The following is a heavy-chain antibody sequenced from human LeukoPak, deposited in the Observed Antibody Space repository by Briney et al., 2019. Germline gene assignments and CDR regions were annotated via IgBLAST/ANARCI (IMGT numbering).Heavy chain of an antibody. CDR1: GGSISSYY. Sequence: PSETLSLTCTVSGGSISSYYLSWIRQPPGKGLERIGYIYYSGSTNYNPSLKSRVTISVDTSKNQFSLKLSSVTAADTAVYYCARANYYDSSGYYGYAYWGQGTLVTVSS. CDR2: IYYSGST. V-gene: IGHV4-59*01. D-gene: IGHD3-22*01. CDR3: ARANYYDSSGYYGYAY. J-gene: IGHJ4*02.